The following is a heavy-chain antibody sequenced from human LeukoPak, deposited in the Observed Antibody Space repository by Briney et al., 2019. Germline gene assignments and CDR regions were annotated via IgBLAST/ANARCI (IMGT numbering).Heavy chain of an antibody. Sequence: SETLSLTCTVSGGSISSSSYYWGWIRQPPGKGLEWIGSIYYSGSTYYNPSLKSRVTISVDTSKNQFSLKLSSVTAADTAVYYCAETRYFDLWGRGTLVTVSS. CDR3: AETRYFDL. J-gene: IGHJ2*01. CDR1: GGSISSSSYY. CDR2: IYYSGST. V-gene: IGHV4-39*01.